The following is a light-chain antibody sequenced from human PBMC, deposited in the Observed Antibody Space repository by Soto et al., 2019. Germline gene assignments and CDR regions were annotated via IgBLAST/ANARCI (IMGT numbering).Light chain of an antibody. CDR3: SSYTSSSTLSTYV. J-gene: IGLJ1*01. CDR1: SSDVDGYNY. V-gene: IGLV2-14*03. CDR2: DVS. Sequence: QSALTQPASVSGSPGQSITISCTGTSSDVDGYNYVSWYQHHPGKAPKLMIYDVSNRPSGVSNRFSGSKSGNTASLIISGLQAEDEADYYCSSYTSSSTLSTYVFGTGTKVTVL.